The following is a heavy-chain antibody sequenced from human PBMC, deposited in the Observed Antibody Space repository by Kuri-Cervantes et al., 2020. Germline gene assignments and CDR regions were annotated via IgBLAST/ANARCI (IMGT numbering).Heavy chain of an antibody. V-gene: IGHV3-30-3*01. J-gene: IGHJ1*01. CDR1: GFTFSSYA. D-gene: IGHD4-17*01. Sequence: GESLKISCAASGFTFSSYAMHWVRQAPGKGLEWVAVISYDGSNKYYADSVKGRFTISRDNSKNTLYLQMNSLRAGDTAVYYCARDIDFGAPPSEWFQYWGQGTLVTVSS. CDR3: ARDIDFGAPPSEWFQY. CDR2: ISYDGSNK.